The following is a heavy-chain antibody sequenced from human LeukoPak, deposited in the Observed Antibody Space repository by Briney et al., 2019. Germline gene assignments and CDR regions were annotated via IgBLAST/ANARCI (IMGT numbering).Heavy chain of an antibody. D-gene: IGHD3-10*01. Sequence: ASVKVSCKASGGTFSSYAISWVRQAPGQGLEWMGWISAYNGNTNYAQKLQGGVTMTTDTSTSTAYMELRSLRSDDTAVYYCARDRSPSYYYGSGSYYAFDPWGQGTLVTVSS. J-gene: IGHJ5*02. V-gene: IGHV1-18*01. CDR3: ARDRSPSYYYGSGSYYAFDP. CDR1: GGTFSSYA. CDR2: ISAYNGNT.